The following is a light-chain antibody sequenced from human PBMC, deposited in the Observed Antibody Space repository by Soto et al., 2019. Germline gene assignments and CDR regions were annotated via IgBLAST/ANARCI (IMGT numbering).Light chain of an antibody. Sequence: QSVLTQSPSASASLGASVKLTCTLSSGYSHYAIAWHQQQPEKGPRFLMKLNNDGSHNKGDGIPDRFSGSSSGAERYLTISSLQSEDEADYYCQTWGTDSRVFGGGTKVTVL. CDR1: SGYSHYA. J-gene: IGLJ3*02. V-gene: IGLV4-69*01. CDR3: QTWGTDSRV. CDR2: LNNDGSH.